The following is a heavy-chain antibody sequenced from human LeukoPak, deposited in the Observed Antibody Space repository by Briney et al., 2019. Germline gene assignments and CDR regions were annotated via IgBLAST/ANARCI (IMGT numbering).Heavy chain of an antibody. Sequence: SETPSLTCTVSGGSISSYYWSWIRQPPGKGLEWIGYIYYSGSTNYNPSLKSRVTISVDTSKNQFSLKLSSVTAADTAVYYCARALRYRRFPFDYWGQGTLVAVSS. J-gene: IGHJ4*02. CDR1: GGSISSYY. D-gene: IGHD1-26*01. V-gene: IGHV4-59*01. CDR2: IYYSGST. CDR3: ARALRYRRFPFDY.